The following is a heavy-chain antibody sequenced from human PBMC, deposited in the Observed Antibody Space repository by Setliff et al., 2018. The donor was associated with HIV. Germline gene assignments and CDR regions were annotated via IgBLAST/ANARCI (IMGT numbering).Heavy chain of an antibody. Sequence: SETLSLTCTVSGGSISSRSDYWGWIRQPPGKGLEWIGSFYSSGSTYYNPSLKSRVTISIDTSKNQFSLKLSSVTAADTAVYYCARLRRSNNYYFDYWGQGTLVTVSS. CDR3: ARLRRSNNYYFDY. D-gene: IGHD1-1*01. J-gene: IGHJ4*02. CDR1: GGSISSRSDY. V-gene: IGHV4-39*07. CDR2: FYSSGST.